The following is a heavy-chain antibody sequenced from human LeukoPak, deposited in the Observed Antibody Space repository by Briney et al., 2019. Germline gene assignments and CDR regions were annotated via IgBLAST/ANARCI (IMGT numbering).Heavy chain of an antibody. Sequence: GGSLRLSCAASGFTFSSYGMHWVRQAPGKGLEWVAVISYDGSNKYYADSVKGRFTISRDNSKNTLYLQMNSLRAEDTAVYYCAKDNSQLLWFGELANWFDPWGQGTLVTVSS. V-gene: IGHV3-30*18. J-gene: IGHJ5*02. CDR1: GFTFSSYG. D-gene: IGHD3-10*01. CDR2: ISYDGSNK. CDR3: AKDNSQLLWFGELANWFDP.